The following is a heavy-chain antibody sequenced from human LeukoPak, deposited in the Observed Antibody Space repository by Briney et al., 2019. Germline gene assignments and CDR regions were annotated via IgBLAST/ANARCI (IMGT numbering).Heavy chain of an antibody. D-gene: IGHD2-21*02. CDR3: ANLIGGDFAFDI. CDR2: IYPGDSET. Sequence: GESLKISCKGSGHSLTSYWIGWVRQMPGEGLEWMGTIYPGDSETNYSPSFQGQVTISADKFISTAYLQWSSLKASDTAMYYCANLIGGDFAFDIWGQGTMVTVSS. CDR1: GHSLTSYW. V-gene: IGHV5-51*01. J-gene: IGHJ3*02.